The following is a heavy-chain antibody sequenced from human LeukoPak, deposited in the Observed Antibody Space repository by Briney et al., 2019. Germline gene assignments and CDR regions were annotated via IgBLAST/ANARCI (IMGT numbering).Heavy chain of an antibody. V-gene: IGHV3-48*03. Sequence: PGGSLRLSCAASGFTFSSYEMNWVRQAPGKGLEWVSYISSSGSTIYYADSVKGRFTISRDNAKNSLYLQMSSLRAEDTAVYYCARDRVINWFDPWGQGTLVTVSS. CDR2: ISSSGSTI. CDR1: GFTFSSYE. D-gene: IGHD2-21*01. CDR3: ARDRVINWFDP. J-gene: IGHJ5*02.